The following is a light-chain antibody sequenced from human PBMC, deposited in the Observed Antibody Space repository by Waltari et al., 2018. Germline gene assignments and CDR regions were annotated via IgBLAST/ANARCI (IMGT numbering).Light chain of an antibody. CDR3: GTWDSSLSAGV. Sequence: QAVLTQPLSVAAAPGQQVTISCFGSSSTSGNTYVSRYLQLPGTAPKLLIYDNIKRPSGIPARFPGSKSGTSATLGITGLQTGDEADYYCGTWDSSLSAGVFGGGTKLTVL. J-gene: IGLJ3*02. V-gene: IGLV1-51*01. CDR2: DNI. CDR1: SSTSGNTY.